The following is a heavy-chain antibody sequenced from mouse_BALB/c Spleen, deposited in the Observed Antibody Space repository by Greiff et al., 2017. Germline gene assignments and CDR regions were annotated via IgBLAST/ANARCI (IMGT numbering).Heavy chain of an antibody. Sequence: EVQGVESGGGLVKPGGSLKLSCAASGFTFSSYAMSWVRQTPEKRLEWVATISSGGSYTYYPDSVKGRFTISRDNAKNTLYLQMSSLKSEDTAMYYCARHNGNYGGYAMDYWGQGTSVTVSS. CDR1: GFTFSSYA. CDR3: ARHNGNYGGYAMDY. D-gene: IGHD2-1*01. CDR2: ISSGGSYT. J-gene: IGHJ4*01. V-gene: IGHV5-9-3*01.